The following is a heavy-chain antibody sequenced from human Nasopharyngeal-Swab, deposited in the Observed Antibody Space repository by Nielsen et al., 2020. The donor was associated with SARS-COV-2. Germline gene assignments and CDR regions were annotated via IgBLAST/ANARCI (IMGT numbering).Heavy chain of an antibody. V-gene: IGHV3-48*04. CDR2: ISTSSSTI. D-gene: IGHD3-10*01. Sequence: GESLKTSCVASGFTFRNYNINWVRQAPGRGLEWVSYISTSSSTIHYADSVKGRFTISRDNAKDSLYLQMSSLRAEDTAFYYCARATDTSTYGLYYWGQGTLVTVSS. CDR3: ARATDTSTYGLYY. J-gene: IGHJ4*02. CDR1: GFTFRNYN.